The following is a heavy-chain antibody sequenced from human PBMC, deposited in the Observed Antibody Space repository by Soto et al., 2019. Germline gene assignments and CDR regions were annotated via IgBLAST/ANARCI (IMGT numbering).Heavy chain of an antibody. CDR1: GFTFSSYS. Sequence: EVQLVESGGGLVQPGGSLRLSCAASGFTFSSYSMNWVRQAPGKGLEWVSYISSSGSTIYYAASVRGRFTISRDNAKNSLDLQMNSLRDEDTAVYYCARAGYRSVDYWGQGTLVTVSS. CDR3: ARAGYRSVDY. J-gene: IGHJ4*02. D-gene: IGHD3-3*01. V-gene: IGHV3-48*02. CDR2: ISSSGSTI.